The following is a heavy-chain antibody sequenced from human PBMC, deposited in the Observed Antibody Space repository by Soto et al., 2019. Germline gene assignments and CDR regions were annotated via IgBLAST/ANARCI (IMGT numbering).Heavy chain of an antibody. J-gene: IGHJ4*02. Sequence: SETLSLTCTVSGGSIYRSGYYWGWIRQPPGRGLEWIGNIDYNGVTYSNPSLKSRVTISRDTSKNQFSLKLTSVTAADTALYYCGKVLVGATGHTDSDSWGPGTLVSVSS. V-gene: IGHV4-39*01. D-gene: IGHD2-15*01. CDR2: IDYNGVT. CDR3: GKVLVGATGHTDSDS. CDR1: GGSIYRSGYY.